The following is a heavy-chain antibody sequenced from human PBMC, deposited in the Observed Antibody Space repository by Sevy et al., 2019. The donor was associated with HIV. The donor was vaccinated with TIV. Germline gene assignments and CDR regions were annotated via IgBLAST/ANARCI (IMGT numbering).Heavy chain of an antibody. CDR3: ARERSIIAEAGTVLDI. CDR2: INPNSGGT. Sequence: ASVKVSCKASGYTFTGYYMHWVRQAPGQGLEWMGWINPNSGGTNYAQKFQGRVTMTRDTSISTAYMELSRLRSDDTAVYYCARERSIIAEAGTVLDIWGQGTMVTVSS. CDR1: GYTFTGYY. J-gene: IGHJ3*02. D-gene: IGHD6-13*01. V-gene: IGHV1-2*02.